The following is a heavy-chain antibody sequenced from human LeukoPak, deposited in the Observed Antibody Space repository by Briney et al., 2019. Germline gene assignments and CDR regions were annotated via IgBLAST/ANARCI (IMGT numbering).Heavy chain of an antibody. V-gene: IGHV4-39*01. CDR2: IYYSGST. CDR3: ARGMRWLHPFDY. J-gene: IGHJ4*02. Sequence: SETLSLTCTVSGGSISSSSYYWGWIRQPPGKGLEWIGSIYYSGSTYYNPSLKSRVTISVDTSKNQFSLKLSSVTAADTAVYYCARGMRWLHPFDYWGQGTLVTVSS. D-gene: IGHD5-12*01. CDR1: GGSISSSSYY.